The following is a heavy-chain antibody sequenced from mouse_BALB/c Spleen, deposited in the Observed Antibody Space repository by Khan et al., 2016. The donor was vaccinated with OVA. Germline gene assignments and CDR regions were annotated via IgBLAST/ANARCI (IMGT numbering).Heavy chain of an antibody. J-gene: IGHJ3*01. CDR2: ISSCGDYI. D-gene: IGHD4-1*01. CDR1: GFTFITYA. V-gene: IGHV5-6*01. Sequence: EVELVESGGDLVKPGGSLKLSCAASGFTFITYAMSWVRQTPDKRLEWVATISSCGDYIYYPDSVKGRFTISRDNANNTRYRQMSSSRSAATAMYYCARHNCDPFAYWGQGTLVTVSA. CDR3: ARHNCDPFAY.